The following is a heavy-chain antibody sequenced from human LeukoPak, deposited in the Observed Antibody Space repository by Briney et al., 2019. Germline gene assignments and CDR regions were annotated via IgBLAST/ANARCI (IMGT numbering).Heavy chain of an antibody. CDR2: SRNKANSYTT. CDR3: VSSPSRNMDV. CDR1: GFTFSDHY. J-gene: IGHJ6*02. V-gene: IGHV3-72*01. Sequence: GGSLRLSCAASGFTFSDHYMDWVRQAPGKGLEWVGRSRNKANSYTTEYAASVKGRFTISRDDSKNSLYLQMNSLKTEDTAVYYCVSSPSRNMDVWGQGTTVTVSS. D-gene: IGHD6-6*01.